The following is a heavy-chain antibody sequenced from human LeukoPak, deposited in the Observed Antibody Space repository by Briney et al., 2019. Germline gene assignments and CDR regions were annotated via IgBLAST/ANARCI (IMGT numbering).Heavy chain of an antibody. V-gene: IGHV3-30*02. J-gene: IGHJ4*02. CDR1: GFTFSSYG. CDR3: AKDRYYYGSGSYPTPDY. D-gene: IGHD3-10*01. CDR2: IRYDGSNK. Sequence: GGSLRLSCAASGFTFSSYGMHWVRQAPGKGLEWVAFIRYDGSNKYYADSVKGRFTISRDNSKNTLYLQMNSLRAEDTAVYYCAKDRYYYGSGSYPTPDYWGQGTLVTVSS.